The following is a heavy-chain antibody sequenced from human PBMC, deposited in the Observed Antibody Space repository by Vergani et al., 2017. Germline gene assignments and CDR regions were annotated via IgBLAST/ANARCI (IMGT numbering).Heavy chain of an antibody. J-gene: IGHJ4*02. V-gene: IGHV1-3*01. CDR2: INAGNGNT. D-gene: IGHD3-9*01. Sequence: QVQLVPSGAEAKKPGAFVKVSCKAPGSNLTSYAIHWVRPAPGQRPEWMGGINAGNGNTKYSQKFQGRVTITRDTSASTGYMELSSLRSEDTAVYYGARGLGDYDILTCSAYWGQGTRVTVSS. CDR1: GSNLTSYA. CDR3: ARGLGDYDILTCSAY.